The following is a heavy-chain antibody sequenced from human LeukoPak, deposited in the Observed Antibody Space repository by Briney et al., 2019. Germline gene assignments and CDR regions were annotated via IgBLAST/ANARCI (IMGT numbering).Heavy chain of an antibody. J-gene: IGHJ4*02. D-gene: IGHD3-22*01. CDR1: GGSISSSSYY. Sequence: PSETLSLTCTVSGGSISSSSYYWGWIRQPPGKGLEWIGSIYYSGSTYYNPSLKSRVTISVDTSKNQFSLKLSSVTAADMAVYYCARDYYDSSGYLDYWGQGTLVTVSS. V-gene: IGHV4-39*07. CDR3: ARDYYDSSGYLDY. CDR2: IYYSGST.